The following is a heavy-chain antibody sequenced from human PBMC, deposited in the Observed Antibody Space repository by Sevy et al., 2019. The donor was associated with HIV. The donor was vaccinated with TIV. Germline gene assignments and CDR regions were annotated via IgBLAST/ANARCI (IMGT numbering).Heavy chain of an antibody. J-gene: IGHJ6*02. V-gene: IGHV3-21*01. CDR3: ARGIYYYYGMDV. Sequence: GGSLRLSRAASGFTFSSYSMNWVRQAPGKGLEWVSSISSSSSYIYYADSVKGRFTISRDNAKNSLYLQMNSLRAEDTAVYYCARGIYYYYGMDVWGQGTTVTVSS. CDR2: ISSSSSYI. CDR1: GFTFSSYS.